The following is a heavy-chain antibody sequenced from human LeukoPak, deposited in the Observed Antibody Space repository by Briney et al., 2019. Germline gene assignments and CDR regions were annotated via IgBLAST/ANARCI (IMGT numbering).Heavy chain of an antibody. CDR1: GYTFTSYG. CDR2: ISAYNGNT. J-gene: IGHJ6*03. D-gene: IGHD3-3*01. V-gene: IGHV1-18*01. Sequence: GASVKVSCKASGYTFTSYGISWVRQAPGQGLEWMGWISAYNGNTNYAQKLQGRVTMTTDTSTSTAYMELRSLRSDDTAVYYCASSYYDFVVDRGSRGMDVWGKGTTVTVSS. CDR3: ASSYYDFVVDRGSRGMDV.